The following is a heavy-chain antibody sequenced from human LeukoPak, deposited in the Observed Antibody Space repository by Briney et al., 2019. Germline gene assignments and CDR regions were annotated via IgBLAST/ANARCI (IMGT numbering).Heavy chain of an antibody. J-gene: IGHJ5*02. CDR1: GYTFTGYY. D-gene: IGHD3-10*01. V-gene: IGHV1-2*02. CDR3: ARDFTRMVRGVWPSFDP. Sequence: ASVKVSCKASGYTFTGYYMHWVRQAPGQGLEWMGWINPNSGGTNYAQKFQGRVTMTRDTSISTAYMELSRLRSDDTAMYYCARDFTRMVRGVWPSFDPWGQGTLVTVSS. CDR2: INPNSGGT.